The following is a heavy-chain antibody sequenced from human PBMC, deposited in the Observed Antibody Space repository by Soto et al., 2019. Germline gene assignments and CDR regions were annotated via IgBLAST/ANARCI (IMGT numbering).Heavy chain of an antibody. CDR2: IYYSGST. V-gene: IGHV4-59*01. Sequence: QVQLQESGPGLVKPSETLSLTCTVSGGSISSYYWSWIRQPPGKGLEWIGYIYYSGSTNYNPSLNSRVTMSAGTAKNQFSLKLSSVTAADTALYYCAREVTYFGSGRNDAFDILGQGTMVTVSS. CDR1: GGSISSYY. J-gene: IGHJ3*02. CDR3: AREVTYFGSGRNDAFDI. D-gene: IGHD3-10*01.